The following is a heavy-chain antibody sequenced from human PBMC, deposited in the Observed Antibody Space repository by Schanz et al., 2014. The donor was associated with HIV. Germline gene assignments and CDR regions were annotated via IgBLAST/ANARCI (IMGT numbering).Heavy chain of an antibody. CDR2: ISYDGSNK. CDR1: EFIFSSYA. Sequence: QVQLVESGGGVVQPGRSLRLSCAASEFIFSSYAMHWVRQAPGKGLEWVAAISYDGSNKYYAESVKGRFAISRDNSKNTLFLQMNSLRAEDTAIYYCTGGLYYDSNPFDPWGQGTLVTVSS. V-gene: IGHV3-30*09. D-gene: IGHD3-22*01. J-gene: IGHJ5*02. CDR3: TGGLYYDSNPFDP.